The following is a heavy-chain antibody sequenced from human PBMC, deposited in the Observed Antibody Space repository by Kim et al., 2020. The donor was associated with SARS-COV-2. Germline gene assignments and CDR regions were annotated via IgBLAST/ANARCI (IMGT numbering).Heavy chain of an antibody. Sequence: DSVQGRLTIYRENSKNPLYLQMNRLSAEDTAVYYCARLYYYGSGAGMDVWGQGTTVTVSS. D-gene: IGHD3-10*01. J-gene: IGHJ6*02. CDR3: ARLYYYGSGAGMDV. V-gene: IGHV3-30*07.